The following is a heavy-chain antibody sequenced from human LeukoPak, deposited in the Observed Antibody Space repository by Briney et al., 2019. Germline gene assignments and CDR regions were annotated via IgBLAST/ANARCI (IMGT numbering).Heavy chain of an antibody. D-gene: IGHD2-8*02. V-gene: IGHV4-34*01. CDR1: AGSFSGYY. CDR2: INHSGST. Sequence: PSATLSLTCAVYAGSFSGYYCSWIRQPPGNGLEWIGEINHSGSTNYNPSLKSRVTISVDTPKNQFSLKLASVTAADTAIYSCARARGWWAFDSWGQGTLVSVSS. J-gene: IGHJ4*02. CDR3: ARARGWWAFDS.